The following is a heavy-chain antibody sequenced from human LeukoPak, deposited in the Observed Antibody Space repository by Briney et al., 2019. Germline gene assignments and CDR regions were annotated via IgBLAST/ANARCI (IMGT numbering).Heavy chain of an antibody. CDR1: GFTFNSYW. CDR2: INSDGSST. CDR3: ARERMGAGPTTVDY. Sequence: GGSLRLSCAASGFTFNSYWMHWVRQDPGKGPVWVSRINSDGSSTAYADSVRGRFTISRDNAKNTLYLEINSLRAEDTAVYYCARERMGAGPTTVDYWGQGTLVTVSS. D-gene: IGHD1-26*01. V-gene: IGHV3-74*01. J-gene: IGHJ4*02.